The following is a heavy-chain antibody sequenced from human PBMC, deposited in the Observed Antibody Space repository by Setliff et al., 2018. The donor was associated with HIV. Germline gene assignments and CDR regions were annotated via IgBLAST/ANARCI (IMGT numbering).Heavy chain of an antibody. D-gene: IGHD3-10*01. CDR2: ISTHNGNT. V-gene: IGHV1-18*04. CDR1: GYSFLTYG. J-gene: IGHJ6*03. Sequence: ASVKVSCKASGYSFLTYGITWVRQAPRQGLEWMGWISTHNGNTNYAQKLQDRVTLTTDTSTSTAYMELRSLRSDDTAIYFCARDSSGVRGVIITNYYYYYMDVWGKGTTVTV. CDR3: ARDSSGVRGVIITNYYYYYMDV.